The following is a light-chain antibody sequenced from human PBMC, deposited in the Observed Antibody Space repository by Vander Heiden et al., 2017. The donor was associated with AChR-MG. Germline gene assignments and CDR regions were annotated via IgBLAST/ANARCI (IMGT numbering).Light chain of an antibody. Sequence: DIQMTQSPSSLSESVGDRVTITCRASRGINNYLAWFQQKPGEAPKSLIYAASNLQSGVPSKFSGSGSGTDFTLTISSLQPEDFATYYCQQYGTYPPTFGQGTKVEIK. CDR1: RGINNY. V-gene: IGKV1-16*02. CDR2: AAS. J-gene: IGKJ1*01. CDR3: QQYGTYPPT.